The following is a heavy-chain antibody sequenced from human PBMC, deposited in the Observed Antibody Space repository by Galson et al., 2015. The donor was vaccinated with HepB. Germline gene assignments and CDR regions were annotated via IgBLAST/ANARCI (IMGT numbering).Heavy chain of an antibody. CDR1: GFTFSSYS. CDR3: ARPNTRRAMIVVDYAFDI. D-gene: IGHD3-22*01. Sequence: SLRLSCAASGFTFSSYSMNWVRQAPGKGLEWVSSISSSSSYIYYADSVKGRFTISRDNAKNSLYLQMNSLRAEDTAVYYCARPNTRRAMIVVDYAFDIWGQGTMVTVSS. J-gene: IGHJ3*02. V-gene: IGHV3-21*01. CDR2: ISSSSSYI.